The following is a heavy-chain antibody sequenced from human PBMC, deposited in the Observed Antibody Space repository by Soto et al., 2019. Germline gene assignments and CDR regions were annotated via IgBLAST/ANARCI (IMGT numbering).Heavy chain of an antibody. D-gene: IGHD6-6*01. V-gene: IGHV3-23*01. CDR2: IRGSGGST. J-gene: IGHJ4*02. CDR1: GCTFSSYA. CDR3: AKDPRLGSSSPRWLFDY. Sequence: GGSLRLSCAASGCTFSSYAMSWVRQAPGKGLEWVSAIRGSGGSTYYADSVKGRFTISRDNSKNTLYLQMNSLRAEDTAVYYCAKDPRLGSSSPRWLFDYWGQGTLVTVSS.